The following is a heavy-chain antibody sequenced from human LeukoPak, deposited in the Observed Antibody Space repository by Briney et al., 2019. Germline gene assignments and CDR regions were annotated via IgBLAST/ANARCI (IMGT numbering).Heavy chain of an antibody. CDR1: GGSISGDH. Sequence: SETLSLTCTVSGGSISGDHWSWVRQPPGKGLEWIGHIYYSGSTSYNPSLKSRVTILVDTSKKQFSLRLSSVTAADTAVYYCARGYGDYVVDAFDIWGQGTMVTVSS. V-gene: IGHV4-59*08. CDR3: ARGYGDYVVDAFDI. D-gene: IGHD4-17*01. J-gene: IGHJ3*02. CDR2: IYYSGST.